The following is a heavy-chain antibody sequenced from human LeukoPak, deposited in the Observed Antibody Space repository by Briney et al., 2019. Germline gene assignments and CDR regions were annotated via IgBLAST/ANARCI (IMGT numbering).Heavy chain of an antibody. CDR3: ARANGGDWFDP. CDR2: IYYSGST. V-gene: IGHV4-31*03. J-gene: IGHJ5*02. CDR1: GGSISSGGYY. D-gene: IGHD3-10*01. Sequence: SETLSLTCTVSGGSISSGGYYWSWLRQHPGKGLEWIGYIYYSGSTYYNPSLKSRVTISVDTSKNQFSLKLSSVTAADTAVYYCARANGGDWFDPWGQGTLVTVSS.